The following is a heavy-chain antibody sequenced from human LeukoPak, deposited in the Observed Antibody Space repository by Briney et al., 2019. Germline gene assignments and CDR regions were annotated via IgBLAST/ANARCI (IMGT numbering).Heavy chain of an antibody. J-gene: IGHJ6*02. V-gene: IGHV3-21*01. D-gene: IGHD2-2*01. CDR2: ISSSSSYI. CDR3: ARDHCSRTSCRRGYYYGMDV. CDR1: GFTFSSYS. Sequence: PGGSLRLSCAASGFTFSSYSMNWVRQAPGKGLEWVSSISSSSSYIYYADSVKGRFTISRDNAKNSLYLQMNSLRAEDTAVYYCARDHCSRTSCRRGYYYGMDVWGQGTTVTVSS.